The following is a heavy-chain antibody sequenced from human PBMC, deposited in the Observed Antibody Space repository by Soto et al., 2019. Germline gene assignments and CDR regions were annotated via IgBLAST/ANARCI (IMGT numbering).Heavy chain of an antibody. V-gene: IGHV3-30*18. CDR3: AKWEDRGYGFAFDY. J-gene: IGHJ4*02. D-gene: IGHD1-26*01. CDR1: GFTFRSYG. CDR2: ISYDGSNE. Sequence: QVQLEESGGGVVQPGRSLRLSCAASGFTFRSYGMHWVRQTPGKGLEWVAGISYDGSNEYYADSVKGRFTISRDNSKNTLYLQTDSLKTEDTAVYYCAKWEDRGYGFAFDYWGQGTLVTVSS.